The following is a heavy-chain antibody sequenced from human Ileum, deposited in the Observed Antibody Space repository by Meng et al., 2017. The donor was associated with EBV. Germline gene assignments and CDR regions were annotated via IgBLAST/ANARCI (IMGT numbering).Heavy chain of an antibody. CDR1: GCSISSSNW. V-gene: IGHV4-4*02. J-gene: IGHJ4*02. CDR3: ARVGQWLPIDY. CDR2: IYHSGST. D-gene: IGHD6-19*01. Sequence: HLQASAPVLVKPSGTLSLTCAVSGCSISSSNWWSWVRQPPGKGLEWIGEIYHSGSTNYNPSLKSRVTISVDKSKNQFSLNPSSVTAADTAVYYCARVGQWLPIDYWGQGTLVTASS.